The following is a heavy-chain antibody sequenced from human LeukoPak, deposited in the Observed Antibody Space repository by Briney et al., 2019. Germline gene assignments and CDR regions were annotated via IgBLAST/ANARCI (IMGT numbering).Heavy chain of an antibody. D-gene: IGHD3-3*01. CDR3: AREGAGAVRFLESPDYMDV. CDR2: IKQDGSEK. J-gene: IGHJ6*03. V-gene: IGHV3-7*01. CDR1: GFTFSSYW. Sequence: GGSLRLSCAASGFTFSSYWMSWVRQAPGKGLEWVANIKQDGSEKYYVDSVKGRFTISRDNAKNSLYLQMNSLRAEDTAVYYCAREGAGAVRFLESPDYMDVWGKGTTVTVSS.